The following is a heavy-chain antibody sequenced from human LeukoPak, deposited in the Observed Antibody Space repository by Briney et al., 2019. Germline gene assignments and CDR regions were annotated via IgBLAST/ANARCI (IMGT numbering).Heavy chain of an antibody. CDR3: ARTPVGFDYDYVWGSYRPSGGFDY. D-gene: IGHD3-16*02. J-gene: IGHJ4*02. Sequence: SETLSLTCTVSGGSISSYYWSWIRQPPGKGLEWIGYIYYSGSTNNSPSLKSRVTISVDTSKNQFSLKLSSVTAADTAVYYCARTPVGFDYDYVWGSYRPSGGFDYWGQGTLVTVSS. CDR1: GGSISSYY. V-gene: IGHV4-59*01. CDR2: IYYSGST.